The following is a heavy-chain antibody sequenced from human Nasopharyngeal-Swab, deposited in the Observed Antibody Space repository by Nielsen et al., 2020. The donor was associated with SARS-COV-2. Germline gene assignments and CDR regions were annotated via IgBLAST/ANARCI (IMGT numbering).Heavy chain of an antibody. D-gene: IGHD3-22*01. V-gene: IGHV1-2*06. CDR3: AGMIIENDAFDI. J-gene: IGHJ3*02. CDR1: GGTFKNYA. CDR2: INPDGGAR. Sequence: ASVKVSCKVSGGTFKNYAISWVRQAPGQGLEWMGRINPDGGARIYAQNFQGRVTMTRDTSLNTAYMELSRLTSDDTAVYYCAGMIIENDAFDIWGQGTAVTVSS.